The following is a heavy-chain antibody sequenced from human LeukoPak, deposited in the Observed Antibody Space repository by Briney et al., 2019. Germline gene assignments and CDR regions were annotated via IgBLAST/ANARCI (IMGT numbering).Heavy chain of an antibody. J-gene: IGHJ4*02. D-gene: IGHD3-16*01. CDR1: EFSVGSNY. CDR2: ISTSSSYI. V-gene: IGHV3-21*01. Sequence: PGGSLRLSCAASEFSVGSNYMNWVRQAPGKGLEWVSSISTSSSYIYYADSVKGRFTISRDNAKNTLYLQMNSLRAADTAVYYCARDWGGKDYWGQGTLVTVSS. CDR3: ARDWGGKDY.